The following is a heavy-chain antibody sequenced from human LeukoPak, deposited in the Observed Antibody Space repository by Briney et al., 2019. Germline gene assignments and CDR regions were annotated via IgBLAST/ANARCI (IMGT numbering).Heavy chain of an antibody. V-gene: IGHV5-51*01. CDR3: AGIYYDSSGYSDYYYMDV. CDR2: IYPGDSDT. CDR1: GYSFTNYW. Sequence: GESLKISCKGSGYSFTNYWIGWVRQMPGKGLEWMGIIYPGDSDTRYSPSFQGQVTISADKSISTAYLQWSSLKASDTAMYYCAGIYYDSSGYSDYYYMDVWGKGTTVTVSS. D-gene: IGHD3-22*01. J-gene: IGHJ6*03.